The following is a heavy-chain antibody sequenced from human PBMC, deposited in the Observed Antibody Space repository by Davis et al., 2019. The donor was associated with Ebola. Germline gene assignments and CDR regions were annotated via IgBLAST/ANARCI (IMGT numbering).Heavy chain of an antibody. D-gene: IGHD4-17*01. Sequence: ASVKVSCKASGYTFTGYYMHWVRQAPGQGLEWMGWINPNSGGTNYAQKFQGRVTITADESTSTAYMELSSLRSEDTAVYYCARVNGDYVPYYGMDVWGQGTTVTVSS. V-gene: IGHV1-2*02. CDR3: ARVNGDYVPYYGMDV. J-gene: IGHJ6*02. CDR1: GYTFTGYY. CDR2: INPNSGGT.